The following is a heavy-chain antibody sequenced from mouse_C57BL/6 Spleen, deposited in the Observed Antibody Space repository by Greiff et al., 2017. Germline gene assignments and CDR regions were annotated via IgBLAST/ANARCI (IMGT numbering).Heavy chain of an antibody. CDR1: GYTFTSYW. V-gene: IGHV1-55*01. J-gene: IGHJ1*03. Sequence: VQLQQPGAELVKPGASVKMSCKASGYTFTSYWITWVKQRPGQGLEWIGDIYPGSGSTNYNGKFKSKATLTVDTSSSTAYMQLSSLTSEDSAVYYCARGYGSREYFDVWGTGTTVTVSS. CDR3: ARGYGSREYFDV. D-gene: IGHD1-1*01. CDR2: IYPGSGST.